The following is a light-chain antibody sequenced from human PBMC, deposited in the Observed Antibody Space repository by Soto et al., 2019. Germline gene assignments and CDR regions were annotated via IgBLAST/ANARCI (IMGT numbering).Light chain of an antibody. J-gene: IGKJ2*01. CDR3: QQYGSSPPT. Sequence: EIVLTQSPDTLSLAPGDTATLSCRASQSLSSSYLAWYQQRPGQAPRLLIYGASSRATGIPDRFRGSGSGTDFTLTISRLEPEDFAVFYCQQYGSSPPTFGQGTKLEVK. CDR1: QSLSSSY. CDR2: GAS. V-gene: IGKV3-20*01.